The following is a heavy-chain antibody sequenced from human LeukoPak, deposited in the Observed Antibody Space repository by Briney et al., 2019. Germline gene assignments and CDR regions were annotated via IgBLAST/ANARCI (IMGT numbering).Heavy chain of an antibody. V-gene: IGHV4-39*01. D-gene: IGHD5-18*01. CDR1: GGSISSSSYY. J-gene: IGHJ4*02. CDR2: IYYSGNT. Sequence: LETLSLTCTVSGGSISSSSYYWGWIRQPPGKGLEWIGSIYYSGNTYYNPSLKGRLTISVDTSKNQFSLKLSSVTAADTAVYYCASNLYSYGFDYWGQGTLVTVSS. CDR3: ASNLYSYGFDY.